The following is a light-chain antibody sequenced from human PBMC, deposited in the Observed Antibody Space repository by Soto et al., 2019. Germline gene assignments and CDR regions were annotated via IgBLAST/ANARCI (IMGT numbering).Light chain of an antibody. CDR3: QQYGRSPQAAWT. J-gene: IGKJ1*01. CDR1: QSVSNNY. CDR2: GAS. V-gene: IGKV3-20*01. Sequence: EIVLTQSPGTLSLSPGERATLSCRASQSVSNNYLAWYQQKPGQAPRLLIYGASSRATGIPDRFSGSGSGTDFPLTVSRLEHEDFAVYYWQQYGRSPQAAWTFGQGTKVEMK.